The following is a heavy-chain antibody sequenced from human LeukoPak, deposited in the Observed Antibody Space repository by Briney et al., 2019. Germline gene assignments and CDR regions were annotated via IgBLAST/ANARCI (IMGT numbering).Heavy chain of an antibody. Sequence: GGSLRLSCAASGFTFSSYAMSWVRQAPGKGLEWVSAISGSGGSTYYADSVKGRFTISRDNSKNTLYLQMNSLRAEDTAVYYCAKGHRGRRSCYDWTTGGPWGQGTLVTVSS. J-gene: IGHJ5*02. CDR3: AKGHRGRRSCYDWTTGGP. V-gene: IGHV3-23*01. D-gene: IGHD5-12*01. CDR1: GFTFSSYA. CDR2: ISGSGGST.